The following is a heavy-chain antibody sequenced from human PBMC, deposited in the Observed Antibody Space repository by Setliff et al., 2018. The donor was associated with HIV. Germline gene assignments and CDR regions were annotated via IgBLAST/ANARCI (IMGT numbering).Heavy chain of an antibody. Sequence: ASVKVSCKASGYSFSTNGISWVRQAPGQGLEWMGWISAYNGNTNYAQKFQGRVTMTTDTSTSTASMELRSLTSDDTAVYYCARHPPVVVRHLFDLWGQGTLVTVSS. D-gene: IGHD2-15*01. J-gene: IGHJ4*02. CDR1: GYSFSTNG. CDR3: ARHPPVVVRHLFDL. CDR2: ISAYNGNT. V-gene: IGHV1-18*01.